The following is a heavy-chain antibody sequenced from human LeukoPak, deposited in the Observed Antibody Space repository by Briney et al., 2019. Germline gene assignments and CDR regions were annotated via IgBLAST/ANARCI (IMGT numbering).Heavy chain of an antibody. CDR2: VNPNSGDT. D-gene: IGHD6-6*01. Sequence: ASVKVSCKASGYTFTSYDINWVRQATGQGLEWMGWVNPNSGDTGYAQKFQGKVTITRDTSISTAYMELSSLRSEDTAVYYCARDMYSIAARQDYYYYYMDVWGKGTTVTVSS. V-gene: IGHV1-8*03. J-gene: IGHJ6*03. CDR1: GYTFTSYD. CDR3: ARDMYSIAARQDYYYYYMDV.